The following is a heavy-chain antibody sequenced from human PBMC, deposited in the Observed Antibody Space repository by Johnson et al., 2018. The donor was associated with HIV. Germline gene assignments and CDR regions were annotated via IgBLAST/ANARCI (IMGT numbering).Heavy chain of an antibody. CDR1: GFTFSSYA. V-gene: IGHV3-30*04. CDR2: ISYDGTNK. D-gene: IGHD3-10*01. CDR3: AKSTQASIVRESGPYGAFHI. J-gene: IGHJ3*02. Sequence: QVQLVESGGGVVQPGRSLRLSCAASGFTFSSYAMHWVRQAPGKGLEWVAVISYDGTNKYYADAVKGRFTIFRDNSKSTLYMNRLRTGDTAVHYCAKSTQASIVRESGPYGAFHIWGQGTVVTVSS.